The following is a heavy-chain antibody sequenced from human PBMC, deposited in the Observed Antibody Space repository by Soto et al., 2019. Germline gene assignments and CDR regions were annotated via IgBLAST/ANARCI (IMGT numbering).Heavy chain of an antibody. J-gene: IGHJ4*02. V-gene: IGHV1-8*01. Sequence: QVQLVQSGAEVKKPGASVKVSCKASGYTFTSYEINWVRQATGQGLEWMGWMNPNSGNTGFAQRFQGRITMTRDTSISTAYMELSSVRSDGTAVYYFARGGWAGIDYWGPGTLVNVSS. D-gene: IGHD3-16*01. CDR3: ARGGWAGIDY. CDR2: MNPNSGNT. CDR1: GYTFTSYE.